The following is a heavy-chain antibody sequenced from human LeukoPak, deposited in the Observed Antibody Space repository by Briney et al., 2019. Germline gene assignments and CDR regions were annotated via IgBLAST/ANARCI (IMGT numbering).Heavy chain of an antibody. V-gene: IGHV3-74*01. CDR3: ARGRGDSSSWYFDY. D-gene: IGHD6-13*01. CDR1: GFTFSSYW. J-gene: IGHJ4*02. CDR2: INSDGSVT. Sequence: GGSLRLSCAASGFTFSSYWMHWVRQAPGKGLLWVSRINSDGSVTTHADSVKGRFTISRDNAKNTVYLQMNNLRADDTAVYYCARGRGDSSSWYFDYWGQGTLVTVSS.